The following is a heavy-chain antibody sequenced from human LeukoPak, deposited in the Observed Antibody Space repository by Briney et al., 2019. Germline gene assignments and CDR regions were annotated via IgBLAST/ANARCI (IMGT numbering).Heavy chain of an antibody. V-gene: IGHV4-59*11. J-gene: IGHJ5*02. D-gene: IGHD6-6*01. CDR2: IYYSGST. CDR3: VRGGHSISSYWFDP. Sequence: PSETLSLTCTVFGASISSHYRSWIRQPPGKGLEWIGYIYYSGSTSYNPSLKSRVTISIETSKNQFSLKLTTVTAADTAVYYCVRGGHSISSYWFDPWGQGTLVTVSS. CDR1: GASISSHY.